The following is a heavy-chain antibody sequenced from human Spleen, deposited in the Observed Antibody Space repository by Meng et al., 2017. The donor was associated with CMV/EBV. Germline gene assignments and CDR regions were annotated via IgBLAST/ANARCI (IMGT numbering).Heavy chain of an antibody. D-gene: IGHD3-3*01. CDR3: ARTYELEDWYFDL. CDR1: TFCCYY. CDR2: INPDGGVT. Sequence: TFCCYYVPWARQDPGEGLEWMRWINPDGGVTYFAQEMQGRVTLTRDTYITAAYKVLSRLNADDTVVYCCARTYELEDWYFDLWGHGTLVTVSS. J-gene: IGHJ2*01. V-gene: IGHV1-2*02.